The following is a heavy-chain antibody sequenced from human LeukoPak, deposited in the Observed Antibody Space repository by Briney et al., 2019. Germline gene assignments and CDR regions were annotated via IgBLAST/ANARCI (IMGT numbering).Heavy chain of an antibody. D-gene: IGHD6-19*01. V-gene: IGHV3-23*01. Sequence: PGGSLRLSCAASGFSFSSYAMSWVRQAPGKGVECVSYICTEDSTFYADSVKGRFTIARDNSKNTLYLHMNSLRAEDTAVYHYANTVSPPYRGGWSSPVVYYFDDWGQGTLVTVSS. CDR2: ICTEDST. J-gene: IGHJ4*02. CDR1: GFSFSSYA. CDR3: ANTVSPPYRGGWSSPVVYYFDD.